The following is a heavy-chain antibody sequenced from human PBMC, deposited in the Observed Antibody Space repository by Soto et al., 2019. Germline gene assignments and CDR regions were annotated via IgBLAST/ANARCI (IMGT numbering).Heavy chain of an antibody. J-gene: IGHJ6*02. CDR2: INHSGST. Sequence: SETLSLTCAVYGVSFSGYYWSWIRQPPGTGLEWIGEINHSGSTNYNPSLKSRVTISVDTSKNQFSLKLSSVTAADTAVYYCARGRGGAAAGNYYGMDVWGQGTTVTVSS. D-gene: IGHD6-13*01. V-gene: IGHV4-34*01. CDR1: GVSFSGYY. CDR3: ARGRGGAAAGNYYGMDV.